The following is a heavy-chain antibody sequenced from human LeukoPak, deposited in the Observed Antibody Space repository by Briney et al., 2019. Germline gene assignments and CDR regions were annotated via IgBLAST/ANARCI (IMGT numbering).Heavy chain of an antibody. D-gene: IGHD3-22*01. V-gene: IGHV4-31*03. Sequence: TLSLTCTVSGGSISSGGYYWSWIRQHPGKGLEWIGYIYYSGSTYYNPSLKSRVTISVDTSKNQFSLKLSSVTAADTAVYYCARKSSPSYYYDSSGYYSGNWFDPGGQGTLVTVSS. CDR2: IYYSGST. CDR3: ARKSSPSYYYDSSGYYSGNWFDP. CDR1: GGSISSGGYY. J-gene: IGHJ5*02.